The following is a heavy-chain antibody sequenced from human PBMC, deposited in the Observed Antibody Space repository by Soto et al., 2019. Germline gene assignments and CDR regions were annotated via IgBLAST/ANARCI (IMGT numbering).Heavy chain of an antibody. CDR2: IYYSGST. V-gene: IGHV4-31*03. CDR3: VGDPSDDYYYGMDV. CDR1: GGSISSGGYY. D-gene: IGHD4-17*01. J-gene: IGHJ6*02. Sequence: QVQLQESGPGLVKPSQTLSLTCTVSGGSISSGGYYWSWIRQHPGKGLEWIGYIYYSGSTYYNPSLKSRVTXXVXTXXNQFSLKLSSVTAADTAVYYCVGDPSDDYYYGMDVWGQGTTVTVSS.